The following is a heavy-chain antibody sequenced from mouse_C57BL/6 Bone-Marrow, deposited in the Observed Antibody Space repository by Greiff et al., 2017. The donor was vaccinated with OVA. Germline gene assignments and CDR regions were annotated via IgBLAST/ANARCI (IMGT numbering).Heavy chain of an antibody. Sequence: VQLQQSVAELVRPGASVKLSCTASGFNIKNTYMHWVKQRPEQGLEWIGRIDPANDNTKYAPKFQGKATMTADTSSNKAYRQLSSLSSEDTAVYCCARGNVGSSFYAMDYGGQGTSGTVAS. V-gene: IGHV14-3*01. CDR2: IDPANDNT. D-gene: IGHD1-1*01. CDR3: ARGNVGSSFYAMDY. CDR1: GFNIKNTY. J-gene: IGHJ4*01.